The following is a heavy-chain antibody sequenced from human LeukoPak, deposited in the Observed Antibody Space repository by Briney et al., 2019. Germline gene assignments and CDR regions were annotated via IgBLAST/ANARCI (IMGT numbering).Heavy chain of an antibody. J-gene: IGHJ4*02. CDR1: GYTFTSYY. CDR3: ARIWSGYYTDDY. Sequence: ASVKVSCKASGYTFTSYYMHWVRQAPGQGLEWMGRINPNSGGTNYAQKFQGRVTMTRDTSISTAYMELSRLRSDDTAVYYCARIWSGYYTDDYWGQGTLVTVSS. CDR2: INPNSGGT. D-gene: IGHD3-3*01. V-gene: IGHV1-2*06.